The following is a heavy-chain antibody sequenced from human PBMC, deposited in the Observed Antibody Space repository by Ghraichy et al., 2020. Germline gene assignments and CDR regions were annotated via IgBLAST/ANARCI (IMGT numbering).Heavy chain of an antibody. CDR2: ISGSGGST. V-gene: IGHV3-23*01. D-gene: IGHD6-13*01. J-gene: IGHJ6*02. Sequence: GESLNISCAASGFTFSSYAMSWVRQAPGKGLEWVSAISGSGGSTYYADSVKGRFTISRDNSKNTLYLQMNSLRAEDTAVYYCAKVISAAGTPDEDYYYYGMDVWGQGTTVTVSS. CDR3: AKVISAAGTPDEDYYYYGMDV. CDR1: GFTFSSYA.